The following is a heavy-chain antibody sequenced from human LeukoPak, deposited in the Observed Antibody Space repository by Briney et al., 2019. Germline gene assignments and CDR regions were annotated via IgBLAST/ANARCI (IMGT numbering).Heavy chain of an antibody. CDR1: GFTFDDYA. V-gene: IGHV3-9*01. J-gene: IGHJ2*01. CDR3: TRRAARWQFDL. D-gene: IGHD5-24*01. CDR2: ISWNSGSI. Sequence: GRSLRLSCAASGFTFDDYAMHWVRQAPGKSPEWVSSISWNSGSIGYADSVKGRFTISRDNAKNSLYLQMSSLRAEDTALYYCTRRAARWQFDLWGRGTLLTVSS.